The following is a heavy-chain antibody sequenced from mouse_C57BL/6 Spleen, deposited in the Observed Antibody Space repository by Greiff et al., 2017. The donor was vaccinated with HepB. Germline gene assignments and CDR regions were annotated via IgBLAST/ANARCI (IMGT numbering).Heavy chain of an antibody. V-gene: IGHV1-53*01. J-gene: IGHJ2*01. Sequence: QVQLQQPGTELVKPGASVKLSCKASGYTFTSYCMHWVKQRPGQGLEWIGNINPSNGGTNYNEKFKSKATLTVDKSSSTAYMQLSSLTSEDSAVYYCARGGWLLRGDFDYWGQGTTLTVSS. CDR2: INPSNGGT. CDR1: GYTFTSYC. CDR3: ARGGWLLRGDFDY. D-gene: IGHD2-3*01.